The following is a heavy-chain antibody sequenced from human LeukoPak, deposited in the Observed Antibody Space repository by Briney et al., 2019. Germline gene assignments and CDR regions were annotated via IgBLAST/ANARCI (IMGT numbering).Heavy chain of an antibody. J-gene: IGHJ5*01. CDR3: ARRSYCYSTSCYGYWFDS. V-gene: IGHV5-51*01. D-gene: IGHD2-2*01. CDR1: GYKFSSFW. CDR2: VFPTDSDT. Sequence: LGESLKISCEVSGYKFSSFWIGWVRQVPGKGLEWMGIVFPTDSDTTYSPSFQGHVTISVDKSITTAYLQWSSLKASDTAMYYCARRSYCYSTSCYGYWFDSWGQGTLVTVSS.